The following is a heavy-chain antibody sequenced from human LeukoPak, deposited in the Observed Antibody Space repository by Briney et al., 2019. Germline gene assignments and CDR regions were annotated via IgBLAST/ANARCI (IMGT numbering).Heavy chain of an antibody. D-gene: IGHD2-2*01. Sequence: SETLSLTCTISGYSISSGYYWGWIRQPPGKGLEWIGSIYHSGSTYYNPSLKSRVTISLDTSENQFSLKLSSVTPEDTAVYYCARVAYAVAVVWGQGTPVTVSS. CDR3: ARVAYAVAVV. V-gene: IGHV4-38-2*02. CDR2: IYHSGST. CDR1: GYSISSGYY. J-gene: IGHJ4*02.